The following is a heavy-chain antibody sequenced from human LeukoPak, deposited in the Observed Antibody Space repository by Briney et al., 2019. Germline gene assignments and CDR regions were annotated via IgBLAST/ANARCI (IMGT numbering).Heavy chain of an antibody. CDR2: INHSGST. CDR1: GGSFSGYY. V-gene: IGHV4-34*01. J-gene: IGHJ6*03. CDR3: ARSPHAYSNYGNNYYYYMDV. D-gene: IGHD4-11*01. Sequence: SETLSLTCAVYGGSFSGYYWSWIRQPPGKGLEWIGEINHSGSTNHNPSLKSRVTISVDTSKNQFSLKLSSVTAADTAVYYCARSPHAYSNYGNNYYYYMDVWGKGTTVTVSS.